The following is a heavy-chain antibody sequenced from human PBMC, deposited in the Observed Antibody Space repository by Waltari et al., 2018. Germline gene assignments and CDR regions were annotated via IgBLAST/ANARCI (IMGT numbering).Heavy chain of an antibody. D-gene: IGHD3-16*01. V-gene: IGHV3-23*01. CDR2: ISGSGGST. CDR1: EFTFSSSS. Sequence: EVQLLESGGGLVQPGGSLRLSCAASEFTFSSSSMRWVRQAPGKGLEWVSAISGSGGSTYYADSVKGRFTISRDNSKNTLYLQMNSLRAEDTAVYYCAKDLGPPVGVGYWGQGTLVTVSS. CDR3: AKDLGPPVGVGY. J-gene: IGHJ4*02.